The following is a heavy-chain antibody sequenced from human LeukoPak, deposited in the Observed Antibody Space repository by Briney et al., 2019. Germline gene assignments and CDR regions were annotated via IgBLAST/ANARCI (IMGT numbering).Heavy chain of an antibody. CDR1: GFTFSSYA. J-gene: IGHJ5*02. Sequence: GGSLRLSCAASGFTFSSYAMHWVRQAPGKGLEWVAVISYDGSNKYYADSVKGRFTISRDDSKNTLYLQMNSLRAEDTAVYYCARDPGCTNGVCPPVHWWFDPWGQGTLVTVSS. V-gene: IGHV3-30-3*01. CDR3: ARDPGCTNGVCPPVHWWFDP. CDR2: ISYDGSNK. D-gene: IGHD2-8*01.